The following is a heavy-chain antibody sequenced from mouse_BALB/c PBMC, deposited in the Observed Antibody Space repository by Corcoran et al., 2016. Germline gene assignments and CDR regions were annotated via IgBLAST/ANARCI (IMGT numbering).Heavy chain of an antibody. D-gene: IGHD2-1*01. Sequence: EVQLQQSGPELVKPGASVKMYCKDSGYTFTSYVMHWVKQKPGQGLEWIGYIYPYNDGTKYTEKFKGKATLTSDKSSSTAYMELSSLTSEDSAVYYCAREVPGGNPFDYWGQGTTLTVSS. J-gene: IGHJ2*01. V-gene: IGHV1S136*01. CDR3: AREVPGGNPFDY. CDR1: GYTFTSYV. CDR2: IYPYNDGT.